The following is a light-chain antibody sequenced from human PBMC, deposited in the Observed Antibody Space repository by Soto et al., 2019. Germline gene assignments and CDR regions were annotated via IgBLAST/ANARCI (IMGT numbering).Light chain of an antibody. CDR1: QSVRTK. CDR2: GAS. CDR3: QQYNNWRAEIT. Sequence: ETVMTQSPATLSVSPGERATLSCRSSQSVRTKLAWYQQKPGQAPRLLIYGASSRATGIPARFSGSGSGTEFTLTISSLQSEDSAVYYCQQYNNWRAEITFGQGTRLEIK. J-gene: IGKJ5*01. V-gene: IGKV3D-15*01.